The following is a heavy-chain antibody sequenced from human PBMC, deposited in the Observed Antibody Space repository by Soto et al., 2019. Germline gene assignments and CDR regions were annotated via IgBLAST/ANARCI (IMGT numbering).Heavy chain of an antibody. CDR2: IYGGGTT. V-gene: IGHV3-53*01. CDR1: GFTVSSKY. Sequence: EVQLVESGGGLIQPGGSLRLSCAASGFTVSSKYMTWVRQAPGKGLEWVSVIYGGGTTYSADSVMGRFTISRDNSKYTLYLQMNSLRAEDSAVYYCVRTTGWPGFDFWGQGTLVTVSS. CDR3: VRTTGWPGFDF. D-gene: IGHD6-19*01. J-gene: IGHJ4*02.